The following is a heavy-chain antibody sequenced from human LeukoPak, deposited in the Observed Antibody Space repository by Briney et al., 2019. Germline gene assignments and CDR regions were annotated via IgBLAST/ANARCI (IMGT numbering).Heavy chain of an antibody. CDR2: IQYDGTIK. CDR1: GFTFSTSG. J-gene: IGHJ4*02. V-gene: IGHV3-30*02. Sequence: GGSLRLSCAASGFTFSTSGMHWVRQAPGKGLEWVAFIQYDGTIKYYAESVKGRFTISRDNSKNTLYLQMDGLRAEDTAVYYCAIFEITMIVVVNSWGQGTLVTVSS. D-gene: IGHD3-22*01. CDR3: AIFEITMIVVVNS.